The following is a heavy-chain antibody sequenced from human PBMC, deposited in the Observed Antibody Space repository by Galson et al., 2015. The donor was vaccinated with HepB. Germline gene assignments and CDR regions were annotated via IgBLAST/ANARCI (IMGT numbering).Heavy chain of an antibody. V-gene: IGHV4-31*03. Sequence: TLSLTCTVSGGSLGSGGYYWSWIRQHPGKGLEWIGYTHYSARNYYNPSLRGRLTISEGMSKNQFSLKLSSVTAADAAIYYCARGSEDNYSSFDYGCQGTPVTIS. J-gene: IGHJ4*02. CDR1: GGSLGSGGYY. D-gene: IGHD3-10*01. CDR2: THYSARN. CDR3: ARGSEDNYSSFDY.